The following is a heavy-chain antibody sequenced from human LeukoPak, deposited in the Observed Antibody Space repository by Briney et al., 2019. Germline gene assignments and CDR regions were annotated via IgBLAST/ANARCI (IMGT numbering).Heavy chain of an antibody. CDR1: GLTFTNHG. CDR3: ARDRGNRYFDS. V-gene: IGHV3-30*02. J-gene: IGHJ4*02. Sequence: GGSLRLSCAASGLTFTNHGFHWVSQAPGKGLEWVSMIWYDGSNKLYADSVQGRFTISRDNSKTPVFLQMDNMRAEDTAVYFCARDRGNRYFDSAGQGPLVTVSS. CDR2: IWYDGSNK. D-gene: IGHD4-23*01.